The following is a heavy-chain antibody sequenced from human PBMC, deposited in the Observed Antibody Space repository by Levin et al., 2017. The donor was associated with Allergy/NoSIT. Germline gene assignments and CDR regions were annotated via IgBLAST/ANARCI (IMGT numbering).Heavy chain of an antibody. CDR3: AKDITETYNLGWFDP. CDR1: GFTFDDYA. D-gene: IGHD1-20*01. V-gene: IGHV3-9*01. J-gene: IGHJ5*02. CDR2: ISWNSGSI. Sequence: SLKISCAASGFTFDDYAMHWVRQAPGKGLEWVSGISWNSGSIGYADSVKGRFTISRDNAKNSLYLQMNSLRAEDTALYYCAKDITETYNLGWFDPWGQGTLVTVSS.